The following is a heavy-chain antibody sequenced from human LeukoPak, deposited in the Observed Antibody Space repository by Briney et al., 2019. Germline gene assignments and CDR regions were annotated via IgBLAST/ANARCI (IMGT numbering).Heavy chain of an antibody. CDR3: ALGLRDDAFDI. CDR2: IKQDGSEK. Sequence: GGSLRLSRAASGFTFSSYWMSWVRQAPGKGLEWVANIKQDGSEKYYVDSVKGRFTISRDNAKNSLYLQMNSLRAEDAAVYYCALGLRDDAFDIWGQGTMVTVSS. J-gene: IGHJ3*02. D-gene: IGHD5-12*01. V-gene: IGHV3-7*01. CDR1: GFTFSSYW.